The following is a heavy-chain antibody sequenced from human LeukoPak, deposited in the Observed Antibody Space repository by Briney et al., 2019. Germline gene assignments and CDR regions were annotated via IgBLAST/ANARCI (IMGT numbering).Heavy chain of an antibody. CDR3: AKVHSSWHFDY. Sequence: GGSLRLSCAASGFASSIYGMNWVRQAPGKGLEWVSGISGSGGTTYYADSVKGRFTISRDNSKNTPYLQMDSLRAEDTAVYYCAKVHSSWHFDYWGQGTLVTVSS. CDR1: GFASSIYG. D-gene: IGHD6-13*01. V-gene: IGHV3-23*01. CDR2: ISGSGGTT. J-gene: IGHJ4*02.